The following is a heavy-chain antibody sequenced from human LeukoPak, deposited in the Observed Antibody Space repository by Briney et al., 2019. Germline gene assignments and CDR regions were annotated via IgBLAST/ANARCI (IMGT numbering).Heavy chain of an antibody. V-gene: IGHV4-61*10. J-gene: IGHJ3*02. CDR3: ARRILYGGNSWADAFDI. CDR1: GGSISSGSYY. CDR2: IYPSGST. D-gene: IGHD4-23*01. Sequence: PSETLSLTCTVSGGSISSGSYYWSWIRQPAGKGLEWIGLIYPSGSTYYNPSLKSRVTISVDTSKNQFSLKLSSVTAADTAVYYCARRILYGGNSWADAFDIWGQGTMVTVSS.